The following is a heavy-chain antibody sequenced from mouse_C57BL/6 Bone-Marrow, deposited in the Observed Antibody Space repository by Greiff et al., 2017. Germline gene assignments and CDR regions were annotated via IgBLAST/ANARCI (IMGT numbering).Heavy chain of an antibody. CDR3: TRGGYWYVDV. V-gene: IGHV1-15*01. CDR1: GYTFTDYE. Sequence: QVQLQQSGAELVRPGASVTLSCKASGYTFTDYEMHWVKQTPVHGLEWIGAIDPETGGTAYNQKFKGKAILTADKSSSTAYMELRSLTSEDSAVYYCTRGGYWYVDVWGTGTTVTGSS. CDR2: IDPETGGT. J-gene: IGHJ1*03.